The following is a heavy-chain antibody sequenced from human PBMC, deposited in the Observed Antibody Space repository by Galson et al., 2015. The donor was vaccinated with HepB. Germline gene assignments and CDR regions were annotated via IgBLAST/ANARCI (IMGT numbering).Heavy chain of an antibody. Sequence: SLRLSCAASGFTFGDYAMSWFRQAPGKGLEWVGFIRSKAYGGTTEYAASVKGRFTISRDDSKSIAYLQMNSLKTEDTAVYYCTRDLQWLVPGDAFDIWGQGTMVTVSS. CDR2: IRSKAYGGTT. V-gene: IGHV3-49*03. D-gene: IGHD6-19*01. CDR1: GFTFGDYA. J-gene: IGHJ3*02. CDR3: TRDLQWLVPGDAFDI.